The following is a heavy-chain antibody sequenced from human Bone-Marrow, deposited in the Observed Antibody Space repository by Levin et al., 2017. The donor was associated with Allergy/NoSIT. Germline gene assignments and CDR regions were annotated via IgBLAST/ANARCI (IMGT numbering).Heavy chain of an antibody. CDR1: GFTFYNYV. V-gene: IGHV3-23*01. Sequence: GGSLRLSCAASGFTFYNYVMNWVRQSPGKGLEWVSGISSSGGSTYYADSVKGRFTISRDNSKNTLYLQINSLRAEDTAVYYCAKAKSHLDYYGSGSYDFWGQEPWSPSPQ. J-gene: IGHJ5*01. CDR2: ISSSGGST. D-gene: IGHD3-10*01. CDR3: AKAKSHLDYYGSGSYDF.